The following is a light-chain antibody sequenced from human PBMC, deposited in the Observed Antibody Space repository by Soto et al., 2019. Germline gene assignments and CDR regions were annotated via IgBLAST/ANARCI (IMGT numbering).Light chain of an antibody. V-gene: IGKV3-20*01. Sequence: EIVLTQSPGTLSLSPGERATLSCRASQSVSSSYLAWYQQKPGQAPRLLIYGASSRATGIPDRFSGSGSGPDFTRTISRLEPDDFAVYYCQQYGSSTMTFGQGTKVEIK. CDR1: QSVSSSY. CDR2: GAS. J-gene: IGKJ1*01. CDR3: QQYGSSTMT.